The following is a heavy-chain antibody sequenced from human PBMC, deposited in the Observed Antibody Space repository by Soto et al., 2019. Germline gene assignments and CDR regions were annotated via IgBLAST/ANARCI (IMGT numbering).Heavy chain of an antibody. CDR1: GGTFSSYT. V-gene: IGHV1-69*08. D-gene: IGHD4-17*01. Sequence: QVQLVQSGAEVKKPGSSVKVSCKASGGTFSSYTISWVRQAPGQGLEWMGRIIPILGIANYAQKFQGRVTSTADKSTSTAYRDLSSLRSEDKAVYYCARDSYGDYGGFYYWGQGTLVTVSS. J-gene: IGHJ4*02. CDR3: ARDSYGDYGGFYY. CDR2: IIPILGIA.